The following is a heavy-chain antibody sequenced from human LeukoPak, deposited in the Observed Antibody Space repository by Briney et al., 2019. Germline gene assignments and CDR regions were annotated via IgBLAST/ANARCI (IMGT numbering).Heavy chain of an antibody. CDR2: IYHSGST. V-gene: IGHV4-4*02. CDR1: GGSISSSNW. J-gene: IGHJ4*02. D-gene: IGHD1-26*01. CDR3: ARDDGTSGSYYDY. Sequence: PSETLSLTCAVSGGSISSSNWWSWVRQPPGKGLEWIGEIYHSGSTNYNPSLRSRVTISVDKSKNQFSLKLSSVTAADTAVYYCARDDGTSGSYYDYWGQGTLATVSS.